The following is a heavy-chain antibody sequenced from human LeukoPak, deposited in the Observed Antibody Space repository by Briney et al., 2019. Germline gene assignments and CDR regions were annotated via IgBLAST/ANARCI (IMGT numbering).Heavy chain of an antibody. D-gene: IGHD3-10*02. CDR3: AELGITMIGGV. Sequence: SMRLSCAAFGFIFDDYAMHWVRQAPGKRLEWVSGISWNDGSIGYADSVKGRFTISRDNAKNSLYLQMNSLRAEDTAVYYCAELGITMIGGVWGKGTTVTISS. J-gene: IGHJ6*04. V-gene: IGHV3-9*01. CDR1: GFIFDDYA. CDR2: ISWNDGSI.